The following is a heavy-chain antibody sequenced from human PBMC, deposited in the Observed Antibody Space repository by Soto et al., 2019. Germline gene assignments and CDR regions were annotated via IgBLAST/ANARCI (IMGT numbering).Heavy chain of an antibody. CDR3: AREVVIRRHAFDI. D-gene: IGHD3-22*01. V-gene: IGHV4-30-4*01. Sequence: QVQLQESGPGLVKPSQTLSLTCTVSGGSISSGDYYWSWIRQPPGKGLEWIGYIYYSGSTYYNPSLKRRVTISVDTSKNQFSLKLSSVTAADTAVYYCAREVVIRRHAFDIWGQGTMVTVSS. CDR1: GGSISSGDYY. CDR2: IYYSGST. J-gene: IGHJ3*02.